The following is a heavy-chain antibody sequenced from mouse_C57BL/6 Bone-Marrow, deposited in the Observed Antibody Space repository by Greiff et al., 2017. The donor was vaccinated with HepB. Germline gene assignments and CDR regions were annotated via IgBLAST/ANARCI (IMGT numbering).Heavy chain of an antibody. V-gene: IGHV1-42*01. CDR1: GYSFTGYY. CDR2: INPSTGGT. Sequence: EVQLQQSGPELVKPGASVKISCKASGYSFTGYYMNWVKQSPEKSLEWIGEINPSTGGTTYNQKFKAKATLTVDKSSSTAYMQLKSLTSEDSAVYYCARRFFYYGSSYRAFAYWGQGTLVTVSA. J-gene: IGHJ3*01. CDR3: ARRFFYYGSSYRAFAY. D-gene: IGHD1-1*01.